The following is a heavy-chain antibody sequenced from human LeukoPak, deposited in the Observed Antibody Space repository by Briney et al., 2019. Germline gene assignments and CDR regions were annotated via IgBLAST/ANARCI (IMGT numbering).Heavy chain of an antibody. D-gene: IGHD3-9*01. Sequence: GGSLRLSCAASGFTFSDYYMSWIRQAPGKGLEWVSYISSSGSAIYYADSVKGRFTISRDNAKNSLYLQMNSLRAEDTAVYYCASGGLDYDILTGPYGGWFDPWGQGTLVTVSS. CDR1: GFTFSDYY. J-gene: IGHJ5*02. CDR2: ISSSGSAI. CDR3: ASGGLDYDILTGPYGGWFDP. V-gene: IGHV3-11*01.